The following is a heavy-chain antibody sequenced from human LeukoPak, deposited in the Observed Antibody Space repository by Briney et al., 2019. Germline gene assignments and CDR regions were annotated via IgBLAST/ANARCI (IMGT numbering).Heavy chain of an antibody. CDR3: ARDEGTAMVTFAFDI. D-gene: IGHD5-18*01. J-gene: IGHJ3*02. CDR2: IYTSGST. V-gene: IGHV4-4*07. Sequence: TSETLSLTCTVSGGSISSYYWSWIRQPAGKGLEWIGRIYTSGSTNYNPSLKSRVTMSVDTSKNQFSLKPSSVTAADTAVYYCARDEGTAMVTFAFDIWGQGTMVTVSS. CDR1: GGSISSYY.